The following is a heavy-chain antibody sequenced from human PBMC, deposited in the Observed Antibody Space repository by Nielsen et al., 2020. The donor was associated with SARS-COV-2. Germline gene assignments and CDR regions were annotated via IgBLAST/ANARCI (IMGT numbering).Heavy chain of an antibody. CDR3: AREPLYSSGWYSHFDP. CDR1: GGSFSGYY. Sequence: SETLSLTCAVYGGSFSGYYWSWIRQPPGKGLEWIGEINHSGSTNYNPSLKSRVTISVDTSKNQFSLKLSSVTAADTAVYYCAREPLYSSGWYSHFDPWGQGTLVTVSS. J-gene: IGHJ5*02. D-gene: IGHD6-19*01. CDR2: INHSGST. V-gene: IGHV4-34*01.